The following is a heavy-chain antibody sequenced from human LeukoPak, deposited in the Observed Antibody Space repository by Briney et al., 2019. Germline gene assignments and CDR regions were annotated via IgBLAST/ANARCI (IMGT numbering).Heavy chain of an antibody. J-gene: IGHJ4*02. CDR3: ARDRALYDSRRGYYYTEDDY. CDR1: GFTFSSYW. Sequence: GGSLRLSRAASGFTFSSYWMSWVRQAPGKGLEWVANMNPDGSEKYFLDSVKGRFSISRDNAKSSLYLQMNSLRGDDTAVYYCARDRALYDSRRGYYYTEDDYWGQGTLVTVSS. V-gene: IGHV3-7*01. CDR2: MNPDGSEK. D-gene: IGHD3-22*01.